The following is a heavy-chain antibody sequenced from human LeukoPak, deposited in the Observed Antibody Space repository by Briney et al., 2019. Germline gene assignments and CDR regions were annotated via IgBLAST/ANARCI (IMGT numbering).Heavy chain of an antibody. J-gene: IGHJ6*02. V-gene: IGHV3-53*01. CDR2: IYSDGTT. D-gene: IGHD6-19*01. CDR1: GFTVSSNY. Sequence: PGGSLRLSCAASGFTVSSNYMTWIRQTPGRGLEWVSVIYSDGTTKYADSAKGRFTISRDNSKSMVYLQMDRLRAEDTAVYYCARCKGGWSDHFYGMDVWGQGTTVTVSS. CDR3: ARCKGGWSDHFYGMDV.